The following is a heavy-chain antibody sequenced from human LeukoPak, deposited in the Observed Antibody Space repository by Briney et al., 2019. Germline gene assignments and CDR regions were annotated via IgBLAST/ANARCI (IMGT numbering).Heavy chain of an antibody. CDR3: AKDHYYDSSGSFDY. V-gene: IGHV3-9*01. CDR1: GLTFDDYA. D-gene: IGHD3-22*01. Sequence: GRSLRLSCAASGLTFDDYAMHWVRQAPGKGLEWVSGISWNSGSIGYADSVKGRFTISRDNAKNSLYLQMNSLRAEDTALYYCAKDHYYDSSGSFDYWGQGTLVTVSS. J-gene: IGHJ4*02. CDR2: ISWNSGSI.